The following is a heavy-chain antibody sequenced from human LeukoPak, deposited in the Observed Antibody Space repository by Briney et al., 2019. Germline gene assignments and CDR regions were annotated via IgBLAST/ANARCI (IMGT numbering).Heavy chain of an antibody. CDR1: GLSFRNAW. J-gene: IGHJ3*02. Sequence: GGSLRLSCAASGLSFRNAWMNWVRQAPGKGLEWVGRIKSKTDGGTTDYAALVKGRFTISRDDSKDTQYLQMNSLNTEDTAIYYCTTYRLDDAFDMWGQGTMVTVSS. V-gene: IGHV3-15*01. CDR3: TTYRLDDAFDM. CDR2: IKSKTDGGTT.